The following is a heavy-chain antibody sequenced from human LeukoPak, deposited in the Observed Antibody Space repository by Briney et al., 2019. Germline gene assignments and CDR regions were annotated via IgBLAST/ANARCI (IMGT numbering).Heavy chain of an antibody. CDR2: IISDGTIT. V-gene: IGHV3-23*01. CDR3: ARGRDYYMDV. CDR1: GFTFSSYA. J-gene: IGHJ6*03. Sequence: PGGSLRLSCAASGFTFSSYAMSWVRQAPGKGLEWVSLIISDGTITYYADSVKGRFTISRDNSKNTLYLQMNSLRAEDTAVYYCARGRDYYMDVWGKGTTVTVSS.